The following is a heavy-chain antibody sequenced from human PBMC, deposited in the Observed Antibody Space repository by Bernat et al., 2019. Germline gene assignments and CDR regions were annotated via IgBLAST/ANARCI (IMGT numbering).Heavy chain of an antibody. D-gene: IGHD4-17*01. J-gene: IGHJ4*02. CDR1: GFSLTTSGVG. CDR2: IYWDDDK. CDR3: AHKGPQPGRYGDYFDY. Sequence: QITLKESGPTLVKPTQTLTLTCTFSGFSLTTSGVGVGWIRQPPGKALEWLALIYWDDDKRYSPSLKSRLTITKDTSKNQVVLTMTNMDPVDTATYYCAHKGPQPGRYGDYFDYWGQGTLVTVSS. V-gene: IGHV2-5*02.